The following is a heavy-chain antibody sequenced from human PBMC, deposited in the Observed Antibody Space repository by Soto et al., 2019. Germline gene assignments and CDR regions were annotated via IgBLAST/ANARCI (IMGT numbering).Heavy chain of an antibody. D-gene: IGHD3-22*01. Sequence: ASVKVSCKVSGYTLTELSMHWVRQAPGKGLEWMGGFDPEDGGTIYAQKFQGRVTMTEDTSTDTAYMELSSLRSEDTAVYYCATVRDYDSSGYYPLDYWGQGTLVTVSS. J-gene: IGHJ4*02. CDR2: FDPEDGGT. V-gene: IGHV1-24*01. CDR3: ATVRDYDSSGYYPLDY. CDR1: GYTLTELS.